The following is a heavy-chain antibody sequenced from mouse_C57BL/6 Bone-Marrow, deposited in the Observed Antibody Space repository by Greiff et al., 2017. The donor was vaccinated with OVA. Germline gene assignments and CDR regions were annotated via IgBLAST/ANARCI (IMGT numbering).Heavy chain of an antibody. V-gene: IGHV14-4*01. CDR2: IDPENGDT. Sequence: EVKLMESGAELVRPGASVKLSCTASGFNIKDDYMHWVKQRPEQGLEWIGWIDPENGDTEYASKFQGKATITADTSSNTASLQLSSLTSEDTAVYYCTSYGNFDYGGQGTTLTGSS. D-gene: IGHD2-1*01. J-gene: IGHJ2*01. CDR1: GFNIKDDY. CDR3: TSYGNFDY.